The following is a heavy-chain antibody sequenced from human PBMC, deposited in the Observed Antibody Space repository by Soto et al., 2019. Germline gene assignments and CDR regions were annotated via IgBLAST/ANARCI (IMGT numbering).Heavy chain of an antibody. J-gene: IGHJ5*02. CDR3: VSSNWFDP. CDR1: GGSIISNSYY. CDR2: IYYSGST. V-gene: IGHV4-39*01. Sequence: SETLSLSCSVSGGSIISNSYYWGWIRQPPGKGLEWIGRIYYSGSTYYNPSLKSRVTISVDTSKNQFSLKLSSVTAADTAVYHCVSSNWFDPWGQGTPVTVS.